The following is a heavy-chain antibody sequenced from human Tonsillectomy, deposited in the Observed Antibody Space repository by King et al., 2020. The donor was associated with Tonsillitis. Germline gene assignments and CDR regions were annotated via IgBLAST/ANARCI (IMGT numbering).Heavy chain of an antibody. CDR1: GGTFSSYA. D-gene: IGHD3-3*01. Sequence: QLVQSGAEVKKPGSSVKVSCKASGGTFSSYAISWVRQAPGQGLEWMGGIIPIFGTANYAQKFQGRVTITADESTSTAYMELNSLRSEDTAVYYCARDISRDYDFRNYYYSGMDVWGQGTTVTVSS. V-gene: IGHV1-69*01. CDR2: IIPIFGTA. CDR3: ARDISRDYDFRNYYYSGMDV. J-gene: IGHJ6*02.